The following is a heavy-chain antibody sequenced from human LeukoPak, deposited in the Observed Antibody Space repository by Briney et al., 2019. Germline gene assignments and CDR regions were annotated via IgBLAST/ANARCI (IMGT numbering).Heavy chain of an antibody. CDR1: GGSISSSNYY. D-gene: IGHD3-16*01. V-gene: IGHV4-39*07. J-gene: IGHJ4*02. Sequence: SETLSLTCTVSGGSISSSNYYWCWIRHPPGKGLEWIGSIYYSGSTYYNPSLKSRVTISVDTSKNQFSLKLSSVTAADTAVYYCARDRLRWGEFDYWGQGTLVTVSS. CDR2: IYYSGST. CDR3: ARDRLRWGEFDY.